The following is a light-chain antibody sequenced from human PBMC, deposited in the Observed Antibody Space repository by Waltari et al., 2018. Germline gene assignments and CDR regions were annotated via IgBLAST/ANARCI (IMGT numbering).Light chain of an antibody. V-gene: IGKV1-5*03. CDR3: QHYNSYPYS. CDR2: KAS. CDR1: QTLSSW. J-gene: IGKJ2*01. Sequence: DIRMTQSPSTLSASVGDRVTITCRASQTLSSWLAWYQQKPGKAPNLLIYKASNLQSGVPPRFSGSGSGTEFTLTISSLQPDDFASYYCQHYNSYPYSFGQGTKLEIK.